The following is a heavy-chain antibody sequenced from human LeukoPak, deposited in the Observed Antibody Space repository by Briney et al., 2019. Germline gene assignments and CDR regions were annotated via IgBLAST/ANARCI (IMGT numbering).Heavy chain of an antibody. CDR3: ARAVAGILFDY. J-gene: IGHJ4*02. Sequence: PGGSLRLSCAASGFTFDDYAMHWVRQAPGKGLEWVSGIRWNSGSIGYADSVKGRFTISRDNAKNSLYLQMNSLRAEDTALYYCARAVAGILFDYWGQGTLVTVSS. CDR1: GFTFDDYA. CDR2: IRWNSGSI. V-gene: IGHV3-9*01. D-gene: IGHD6-19*01.